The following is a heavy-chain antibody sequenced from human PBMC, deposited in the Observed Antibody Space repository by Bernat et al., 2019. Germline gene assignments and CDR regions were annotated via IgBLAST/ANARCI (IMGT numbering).Heavy chain of an antibody. CDR1: GFTFSSYA. CDR2: IISNGGST. V-gene: IGHV3-64*01. D-gene: IGHD6-19*01. J-gene: IGHJ5*02. CDR3: ARSRLQWLATGGWFDP. Sequence: EVQLVESGGGLVQPGGSLRLSCAASGFTFSSYAMHWVRQAPGKGLEYVSAIISNGGSTYHANSVKGRFTISRDNSKNTLYLQMGSLRAEDMAVYYWARSRLQWLATGGWFDPWGQGTLVTVSS.